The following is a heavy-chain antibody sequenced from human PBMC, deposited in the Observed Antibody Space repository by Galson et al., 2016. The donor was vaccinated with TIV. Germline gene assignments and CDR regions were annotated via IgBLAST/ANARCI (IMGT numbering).Heavy chain of an antibody. Sequence: SLRLSCAASEITVSRNYMSWVRQAPGGGLEWVSTIYSAGDTYYADSVKGRFTISRDNSKNTLYLQMSGLRTEDTAVYYCARDRFFDDSGYYYYYYGLDVWGQGTTVTVSS. J-gene: IGHJ6*02. D-gene: IGHD3-22*01. CDR2: IYSAGDT. CDR3: ARDRFFDDSGYYYYYYGLDV. CDR1: EITVSRNY. V-gene: IGHV3-66*02.